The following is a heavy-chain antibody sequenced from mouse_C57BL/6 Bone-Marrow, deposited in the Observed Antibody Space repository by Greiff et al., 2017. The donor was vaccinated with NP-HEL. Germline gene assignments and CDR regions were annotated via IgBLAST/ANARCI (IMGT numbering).Heavy chain of an antibody. J-gene: IGHJ3*01. D-gene: IGHD2-4*01. CDR2: IHPNSGST. V-gene: IGHV1-64*01. Sequence: QVQLQQPGAELVKPGASVKLSCKASGYTFTSYWMHWVKQRPGQGLEWIGMIHPNSGSTNYNEKFKSKATLTVDKSSSTAYMQLSSLTSEDSAVYYCARQGDYAWFAYWGQGTLDTVSA. CDR1: GYTFTSYW. CDR3: ARQGDYAWFAY.